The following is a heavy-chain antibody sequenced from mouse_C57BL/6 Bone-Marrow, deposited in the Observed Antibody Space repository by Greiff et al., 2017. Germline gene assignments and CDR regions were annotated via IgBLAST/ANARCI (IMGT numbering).Heavy chain of an antibody. J-gene: IGHJ1*03. CDR1: GYAFSSYW. V-gene: IGHV1-80*01. CDR2: FYPGDGDT. Sequence: LVESGAELVQPGAPVKISCKASGYAFSSYWMNWVQQRPGKGLEWIGQFYPGDGDTNYNGKFKGKATLTADKSSSTAYMQLSSLTSEDSAVYFCAFITTVVGRWYFDGWGTGATVTVSS. CDR3: AFITTVVGRWYFDG. D-gene: IGHD1-1*01.